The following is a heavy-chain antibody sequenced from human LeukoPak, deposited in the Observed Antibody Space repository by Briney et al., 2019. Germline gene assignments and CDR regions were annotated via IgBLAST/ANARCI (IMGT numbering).Heavy chain of an antibody. D-gene: IGHD4-17*01. J-gene: IGHJ4*02. V-gene: IGHV3-43*02. CDR3: AKDPETPDDYGDYGGGY. Sequence: GGSLRLSCAASGFTFDNYAMHWVRQAPGKGLEWVSLISGDGGSTYYADSVKGRFTISRDNSKNSLYLQMNSLRTEDTALYYCAKDPETPDDYGDYGGGYCGQGSLVTVSS. CDR1: GFTFDNYA. CDR2: ISGDGGST.